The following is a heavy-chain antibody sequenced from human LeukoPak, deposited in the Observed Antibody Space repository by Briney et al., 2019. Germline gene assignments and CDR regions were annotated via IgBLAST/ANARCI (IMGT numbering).Heavy chain of an antibody. J-gene: IGHJ5*02. Sequence: SETLSLTCAVYGVSFSGYYWSWIRQPPGKGLEWIGEINHSGSTNYNPSLKSRVTISIDTSNNQFSLKLSSVTAADTAVYYCARGTPYNPWGQGTLVTVSS. D-gene: IGHD4-11*01. CDR1: GVSFSGYY. V-gene: IGHV4-34*01. CDR3: ARGTPYNP. CDR2: INHSGST.